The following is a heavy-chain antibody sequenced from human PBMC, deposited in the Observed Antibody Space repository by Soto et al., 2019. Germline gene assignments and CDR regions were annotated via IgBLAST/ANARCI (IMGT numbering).Heavy chain of an antibody. CDR3: AKDRASEYVYSSSCLDY. D-gene: IGHD6-6*01. CDR1: GFTFSSYG. J-gene: IGHJ4*02. Sequence: VQLLESGGGLVQPGGSLRLSCAASGFTFSSYGMHWVRQAPGKGLEWVAVISYDGSNKYYADSVKGRFTISRDNSKNTLYLQMNSLRAEDTAVYYCAKDRASEYVYSSSCLDYWGQGTLVTVSS. CDR2: ISYDGSNK. V-gene: IGHV3-30*18.